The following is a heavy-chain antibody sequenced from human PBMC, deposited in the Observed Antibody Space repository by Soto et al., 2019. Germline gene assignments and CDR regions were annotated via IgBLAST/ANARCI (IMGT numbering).Heavy chain of an antibody. CDR1: GFTFTSSA. D-gene: IGHD3-3*01. Sequence: GASVKVSCKASGFTFTSSAVQWVRQARGQRLEWIGWIVVGSGNTNYAQKFQERVTITRDMSTSTAYMELSSLRSEDTAVYYCAAESKYDFWSGYYFNGYYYYGMDVWG. CDR2: IVVGSGNT. CDR3: AAESKYDFWSGYYFNGYYYYGMDV. V-gene: IGHV1-58*01. J-gene: IGHJ6*02.